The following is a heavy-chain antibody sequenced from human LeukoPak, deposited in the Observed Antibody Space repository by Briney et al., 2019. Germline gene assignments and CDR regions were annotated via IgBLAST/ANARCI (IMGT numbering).Heavy chain of an antibody. Sequence: ASVTVSCKASGYTFTSYAMHWVRQAPGQRLEWMGWINAGNGNTKYSQRLQGRVTISRDTSASTAYMELSSLRSEDTAVYYCAREDTAFDYWGQGTLVTVSS. CDR3: AREDTAFDY. CDR1: GYTFTSYA. D-gene: IGHD5-18*01. CDR2: INAGNGNT. J-gene: IGHJ4*02. V-gene: IGHV1-3*01.